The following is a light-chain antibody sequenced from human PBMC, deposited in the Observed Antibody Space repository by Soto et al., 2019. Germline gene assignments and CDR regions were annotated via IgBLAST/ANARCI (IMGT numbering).Light chain of an antibody. J-gene: IGLJ1*01. CDR2: DVS. CDR3: SSYTSSSLYV. Sequence: QSALTQPASVSGSPGQSITISCTGTSSDVGGYNYVSWYQQLPGKAPKLMIYDVSDRPSGVSNRVSGSKSGNTASLTISGLQAEDEADYSCSSYTSSSLYVFGTGTKLTVL. CDR1: SSDVGGYNY. V-gene: IGLV2-14*01.